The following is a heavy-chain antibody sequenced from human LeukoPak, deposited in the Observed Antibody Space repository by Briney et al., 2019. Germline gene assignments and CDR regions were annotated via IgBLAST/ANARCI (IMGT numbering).Heavy chain of an antibody. D-gene: IGHD4/OR15-4a*01. CDR2: IYSGGST. CDR1: GFTVSSNY. J-gene: IGHJ4*02. CDR3: AKEKDTMLPYFDY. Sequence: GGSLRLSCAASGFTVSSNYMSWVRQAPGKGLEWVSVIYSGGSTYYADSVKGRFTISRDNSKNTLYLQMNSLRAEDTAVYYCAKEKDTMLPYFDYWGQGTLVTVSS. V-gene: IGHV3-66*01.